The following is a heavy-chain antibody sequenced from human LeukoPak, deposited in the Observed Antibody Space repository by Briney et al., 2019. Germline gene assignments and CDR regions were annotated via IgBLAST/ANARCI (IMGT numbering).Heavy chain of an antibody. CDR1: GFTFSSYG. J-gene: IGHJ4*02. D-gene: IGHD3-22*01. Sequence: GGSLRLSCAASGFTFSSYGMHRVRQAPGKGLEGVAVISYDGSNKYYADSVKGRFTISRDNSKNTLYLQMNSLRAEDTAVYYCAKGDYYDRTHFDYWGQGTLVTVSS. CDR3: AKGDYYDRTHFDY. V-gene: IGHV3-30*18. CDR2: ISYDGSNK.